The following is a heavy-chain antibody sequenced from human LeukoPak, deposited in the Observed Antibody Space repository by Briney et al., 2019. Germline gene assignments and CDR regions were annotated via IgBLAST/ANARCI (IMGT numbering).Heavy chain of an antibody. CDR1: GGSISSSNW. J-gene: IGHJ5*02. D-gene: IGHD1-26*01. CDR3: ARVVVGATDNWFDP. CDR2: IYHSGST. Sequence: SETLSLTCAVSGGSISSSNWWSWVRQPPGKGLEWIGEIYHSGSTNYNPSLKSRVTISVDKSKNQFSLKLSSVTAADTAVYYCARVVVGATDNWFDPWGQGTLVTVSS. V-gene: IGHV4-4*02.